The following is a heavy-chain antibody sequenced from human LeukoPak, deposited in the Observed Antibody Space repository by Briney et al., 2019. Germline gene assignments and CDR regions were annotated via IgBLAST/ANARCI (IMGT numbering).Heavy chain of an antibody. J-gene: IGHJ4*02. CDR3: AKSSGTFHNYYFDY. D-gene: IGHD1-1*01. V-gene: IGHV4-59*01. Sequence: SETLSLTCTVSGGSINNYYWNWIRLPPGKGLEWIGYISYSGRTNYNPSLKSRVTISVDTSKNQFSLKLSSVTAADTAVYYCAKSSGTFHNYYFDYWGQGTLVTVSS. CDR2: ISYSGRT. CDR1: GGSINNYY.